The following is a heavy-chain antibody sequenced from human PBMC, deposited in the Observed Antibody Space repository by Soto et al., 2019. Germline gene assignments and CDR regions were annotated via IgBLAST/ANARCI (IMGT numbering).Heavy chain of an antibody. D-gene: IGHD3-16*01. CDR2: IIPIFGTA. CDR3: ASGITLPGNAFDI. J-gene: IGHJ3*02. V-gene: IGHV1-69*13. CDR1: GGTFSSYA. Sequence: SVKVSCKVSGGTFSSYAISWVRQAPGQGLEWMGGIIPIFGTANYAQKFQGRVTITADESTSKAYMELRSLRSEDTAVYYCASGITLPGNAFDIWGKWTRGTVSS.